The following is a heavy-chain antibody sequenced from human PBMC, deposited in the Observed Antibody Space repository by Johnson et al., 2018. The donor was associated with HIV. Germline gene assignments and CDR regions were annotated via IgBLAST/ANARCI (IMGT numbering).Heavy chain of an antibody. CDR3: AKHNGNSLYWYAFDI. Sequence: VHLVESGGGVVRPGGSLRLSCAASGFTFDDYGMSWVRQAPGKGLEWVSGINWNGGSTGYADSVKGRFTISRDNAKNSLYLQMNSLRAEDTAVYYCAKHNGNSLYWYAFDIWGQGTMVTVSS. CDR2: INWNGGST. CDR1: GFTFDDYG. J-gene: IGHJ3*02. D-gene: IGHD5/OR15-5a*01. V-gene: IGHV3-20*04.